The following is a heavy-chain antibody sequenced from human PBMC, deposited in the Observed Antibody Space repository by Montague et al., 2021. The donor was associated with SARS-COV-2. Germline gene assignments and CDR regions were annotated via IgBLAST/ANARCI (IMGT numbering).Heavy chain of an antibody. CDR2: VFYTGTT. V-gene: IGHV4-39*01. CDR3: VATYNGNWYYFDY. Sequence: SETLSLTCSVSGSFFASSSFYWGWIRQPPGKGLEWLGNVFYTGTTSYXXXXKSRVTISMDTSKNQFSLKLNSVTAADTAVYYCVATYNGNWYYFDYWGQGTLVTVSS. D-gene: IGHD6-13*01. CDR1: GSFFASSSFY. J-gene: IGHJ4*02.